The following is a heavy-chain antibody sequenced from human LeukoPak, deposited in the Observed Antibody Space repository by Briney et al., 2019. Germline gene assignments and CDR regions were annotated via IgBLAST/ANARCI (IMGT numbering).Heavy chain of an antibody. J-gene: IGHJ4*02. Sequence: PSETLSLTCTVSGGSISSGGYYWSWIRQPPGKGLEWIGYIYHSGSTYYNPSLKSRVTISVDRSKNQFSLKLRSVTAADTAVYYCAKLSSSWYVDYWGQGTLVTVSS. CDR1: GGSISSGGYY. V-gene: IGHV4-30-2*01. CDR3: AKLSSSWYVDY. CDR2: IYHSGST. D-gene: IGHD6-13*01.